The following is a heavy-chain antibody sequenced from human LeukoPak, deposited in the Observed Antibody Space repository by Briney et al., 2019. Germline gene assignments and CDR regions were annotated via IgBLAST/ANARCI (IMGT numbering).Heavy chain of an antibody. CDR1: GGSFSGYY. D-gene: IGHD3-22*01. CDR2: IDHSGST. Sequence: SETLSLTCAVYGGSFSGYYWSWIRQPPGKRLEWIGEIDHSGSTNYNPSLKSRVTISVDTSKNQFSLKLSSATAADTAVYYCARVRRDYDGNWFDPWGQGTLVTVSS. CDR3: ARVRRDYDGNWFDP. V-gene: IGHV4-34*09. J-gene: IGHJ5*02.